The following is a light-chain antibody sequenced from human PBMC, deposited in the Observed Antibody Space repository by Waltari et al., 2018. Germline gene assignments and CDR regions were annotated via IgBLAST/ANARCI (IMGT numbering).Light chain of an antibody. CDR2: DVN. V-gene: IGLV2-14*03. CDR3: SSYVSSN. Sequence: HSALTQPASVSGSPGQSITISCTGISSDIDHYKSVSWYQQHPGKAPKHIIYDVNVRPSRVSNRFSGYKSGNTASLTISGLQADDEADYYCSSYVSSNFGSGTKVTVL. CDR1: SSDIDHYKS. J-gene: IGLJ1*01.